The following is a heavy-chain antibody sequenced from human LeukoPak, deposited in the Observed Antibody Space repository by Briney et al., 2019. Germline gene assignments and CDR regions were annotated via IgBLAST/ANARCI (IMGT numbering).Heavy chain of an antibody. D-gene: IGHD4-17*01. Sequence: PGGSLSLSYAASGFTFSDHYMDWVRQPPGKGLEWVGRVRNKPNTYTTDYAASVKGRFTISRDDSKNSLYLQMNSLKTEDTAVYYCTRVRHGDYFDYWGQGTLVTVSS. J-gene: IGHJ4*02. CDR1: GFTFSDHY. CDR3: TRVRHGDYFDY. CDR2: VRNKPNTYTT. V-gene: IGHV3-72*01.